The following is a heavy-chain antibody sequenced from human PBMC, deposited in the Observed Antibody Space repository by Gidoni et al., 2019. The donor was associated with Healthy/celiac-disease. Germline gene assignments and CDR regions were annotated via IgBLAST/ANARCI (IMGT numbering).Heavy chain of an antibody. J-gene: IGHJ1*01. CDR1: CYTFTFFG. CDR3: ARDLGTEMATITYNPFQH. D-gene: IGHD4-4*01. Sequence: QVQLVHSGAEVKKPGASEKLCCTASCYTFTFFGVSWVRQAPGPGLEWMGWISPYNGNTNYAQKLQGRVNMTTDTSKSTAYMELRSLRSDDTAVYYCARDLGTEMATITYNPFQHWGQGTLVTVSS. V-gene: IGHV1-18*04. CDR2: ISPYNGNT.